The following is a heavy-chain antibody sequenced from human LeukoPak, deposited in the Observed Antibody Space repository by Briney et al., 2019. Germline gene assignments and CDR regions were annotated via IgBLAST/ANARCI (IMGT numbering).Heavy chain of an antibody. Sequence: GESLKISCKGSGYSFTSYWIGCVRQMPGKGLEWMGIIYPGDSDTRYSPSFQGQVTMSVDKAISTAYLQWSSLKASDTAMYYCARNPPNYYDSSGSFDYWGQGTLVTVSS. CDR1: GYSFTSYW. CDR2: IYPGDSDT. CDR3: ARNPPNYYDSSGSFDY. J-gene: IGHJ4*02. V-gene: IGHV5-51*01. D-gene: IGHD3-22*01.